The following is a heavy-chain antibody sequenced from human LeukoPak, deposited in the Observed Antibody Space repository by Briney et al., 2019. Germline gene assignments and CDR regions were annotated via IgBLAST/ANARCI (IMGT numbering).Heavy chain of an antibody. D-gene: IGHD5-24*01. J-gene: IGHJ4*02. Sequence: GGSLRLSCAASGFTFTTYWMSWVRQAPGKGLEWVANIKQDGSEKYYVASVMGRFTISRDNAKNSLYLQMNSLRAEDTAVYYCAREADDGVYYFDYWGQGTLVTVSS. CDR3: AREADDGVYYFDY. CDR2: IKQDGSEK. CDR1: GFTFTTYW. V-gene: IGHV3-7*01.